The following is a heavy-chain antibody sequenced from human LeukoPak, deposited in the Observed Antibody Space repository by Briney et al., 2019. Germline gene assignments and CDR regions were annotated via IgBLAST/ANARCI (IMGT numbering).Heavy chain of an antibody. D-gene: IGHD3-10*01. V-gene: IGHV3-66*03. Sequence: GGSLRLSCAASGFTVSSNYMSWVRQAPGKGLEWVSVIYSSGSTYYADSVKGRFTISSDNSKNTLYLQMNSLRAEDTAVYYCARDRGYYYGSGPPGYMDVWGKGPTVTVSS. CDR2: IYSSGST. J-gene: IGHJ6*04. CDR3: ARDRGYYYGSGPPGYMDV. CDR1: GFTVSSNY.